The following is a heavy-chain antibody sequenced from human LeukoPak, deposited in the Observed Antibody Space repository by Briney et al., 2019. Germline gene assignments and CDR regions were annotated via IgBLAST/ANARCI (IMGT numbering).Heavy chain of an antibody. Sequence: GGSLRLSCAASGFTFSSYWMSWVRQAPGKGLEWVANIKQDGSEKYYVDSVKGRFTISRDNSKNTVYLQMNSLRPEDMAVYYCAKEIFSGLLYIDYWGQGTLVTVSS. CDR2: IKQDGSEK. CDR3: AKEIFSGLLYIDY. CDR1: GFTFSSYW. J-gene: IGHJ4*02. D-gene: IGHD5-12*01. V-gene: IGHV3-7*03.